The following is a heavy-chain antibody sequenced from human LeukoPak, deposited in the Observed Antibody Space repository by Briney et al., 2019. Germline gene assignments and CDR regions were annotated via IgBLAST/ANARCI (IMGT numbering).Heavy chain of an antibody. D-gene: IGHD6-13*01. V-gene: IGHV4-34*01. Sequence: ASETLSLTCAVYGGSFSGYYWSWIRQPPGKGLEWIGEINHSGSTNYNPSLKSRVTISVDTSKNQFSLKLSSVTAADTAVYYCARDSGNSIAAAGSTEYFQHWGQGTLVTVSS. CDR3: ARDSGNSIAAAGSTEYFQH. CDR2: INHSGST. J-gene: IGHJ1*01. CDR1: GGSFSGYY.